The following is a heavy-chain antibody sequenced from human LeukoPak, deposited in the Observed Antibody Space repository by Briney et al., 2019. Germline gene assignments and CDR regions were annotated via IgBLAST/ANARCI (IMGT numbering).Heavy chain of an antibody. V-gene: IGHV1-2*02. CDR3: ATGPPYYYGSGSYYS. CDR1: GYTFTGYY. J-gene: IGHJ4*02. D-gene: IGHD3-10*01. Sequence: ASVKVSCKASGYTFTGYYMHWVRQAPGQGLEWMGWINPNSGGTNYAQKFQGRVTMTRDTSISTAYMELSSLRSEDTAVYYCATGPPYYYGSGSYYSWGQGTLVTVSS. CDR2: INPNSGGT.